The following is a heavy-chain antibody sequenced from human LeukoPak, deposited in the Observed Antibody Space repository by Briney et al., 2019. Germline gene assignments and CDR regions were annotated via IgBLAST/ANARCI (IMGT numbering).Heavy chain of an antibody. CDR1: GFSLTTSGVG. V-gene: IGHV2-5*01. CDR2: TFWNDAQ. J-gene: IGHJ4*02. CDR3: AHRRGSGSYYTPYFDY. D-gene: IGHD3-10*01. Sequence: SGPTLVKPTQTLTLTCTFSGFSLTTSGVGVGWIRQPPGKALEWLANTFWNDAQRYSPSLKSRLNITRDTSKNQVVLTMTNMDPVDTATYYCAHRRGSGSYYTPYFDYWGQGTLVTVSS.